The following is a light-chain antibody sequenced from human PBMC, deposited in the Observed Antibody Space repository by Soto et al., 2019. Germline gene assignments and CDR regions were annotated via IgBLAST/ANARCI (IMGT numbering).Light chain of an antibody. CDR2: DDN. CDR1: SSNIGGNS. J-gene: IGLJ1*01. CDR3: GSWDSSLSADV. Sequence: QSVLTQPPSVSAAPGQKVTISCSGSSSNIGGNSVSWYQQLPGTAPKLLIYDDNKRPSGIPDRFSGYKSGTSATLGITGFQTGDEADYYCGSWDSSLSADVFGTGTKGTVL. V-gene: IGLV1-51*01.